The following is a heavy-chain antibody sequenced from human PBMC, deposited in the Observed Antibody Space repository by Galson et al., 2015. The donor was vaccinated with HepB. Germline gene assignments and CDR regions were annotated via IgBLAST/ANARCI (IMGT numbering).Heavy chain of an antibody. CDR1: GFTFSSYA. J-gene: IGHJ6*02. CDR3: AKDHKWLASRNDGMDV. V-gene: IGHV3-23*01. CDR2: ISGSGGST. Sequence: SLRLSCAASGFTFSSYAMSWVRQAPGKGLEWVSAISGSGGSTYYADSVKGRFTISRDNSKNTLYLQMNSLRAEDTAVYYCAKDHKWLASRNDGMDVWGQGTPVTVSS. D-gene: IGHD6-19*01.